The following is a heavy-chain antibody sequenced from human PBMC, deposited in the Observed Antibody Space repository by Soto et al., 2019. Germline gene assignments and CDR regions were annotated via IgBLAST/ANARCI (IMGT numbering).Heavy chain of an antibody. CDR1: GGSISSGGYY. V-gene: IGHV4-31*03. CDR3: AGDVARGGNFDY. Sequence: QVQLQESGPGLVKPSQTLSLTCTVSGGSISSGGYYWSWIRQHPGKGLEWIGYIYYSGRTYYNPFLKSRVTISVDSSNIQFSLKLSSVTAADTAVYYWAGDVARGGNFDYWGQGTLVTVSS. D-gene: IGHD3-16*01. CDR2: IYYSGRT. J-gene: IGHJ4*02.